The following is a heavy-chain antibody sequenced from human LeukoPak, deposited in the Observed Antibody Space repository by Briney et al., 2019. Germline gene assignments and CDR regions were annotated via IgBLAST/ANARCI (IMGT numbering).Heavy chain of an antibody. D-gene: IGHD6-25*01. V-gene: IGHV3-48*03. Sequence: GGSLRLSCAAAGFTFSSYEMNWVRQAPGKGLEWVSYINPGGSNIYYAGSVKGRFTISRDDAKKSVYLQMNNLRAEDTAVYYCASSLSSGWGPVDDYWGQGTLVTVSS. CDR1: GFTFSSYE. CDR3: ASSLSSGWGPVDDY. J-gene: IGHJ4*02. CDR2: INPGGSNI.